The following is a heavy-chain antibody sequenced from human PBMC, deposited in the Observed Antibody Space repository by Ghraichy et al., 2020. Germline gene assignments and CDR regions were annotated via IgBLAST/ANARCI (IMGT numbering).Heavy chain of an antibody. V-gene: IGHV3-48*01. CDR2: ISSSSSTI. CDR3: ARSTVTKMGWFDP. D-gene: IGHD4-17*01. J-gene: IGHJ5*02. Sequence: GRSLRLSCAASGFTFSSYSMNWVRQAPGKGLEWVSYISSSSSTIYYADSVKGRFTISRDNAKNSLYLQMNSLRAEDTAVYYCARSTVTKMGWFDPWGQGTLVTVSS. CDR1: GFTFSSYS.